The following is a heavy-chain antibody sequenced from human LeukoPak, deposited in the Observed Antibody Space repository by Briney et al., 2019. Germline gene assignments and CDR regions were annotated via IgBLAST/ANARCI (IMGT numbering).Heavy chain of an antibody. D-gene: IGHD3-3*01. V-gene: IGHV3-30*03. CDR2: ISYDGSNK. Sequence: GGSLRLSCAASGFTFSSYGMHWVRQAPGKGLEWVAVISYDGSNKYYADSVKGRFTISRDNAKNTLYLQMNSLRAEDTAVYYCARVGTYHDFWSGYYQIQNFDYWGQGTLVTVSS. CDR3: ARVGTYHDFWSGYYQIQNFDY. J-gene: IGHJ4*02. CDR1: GFTFSSYG.